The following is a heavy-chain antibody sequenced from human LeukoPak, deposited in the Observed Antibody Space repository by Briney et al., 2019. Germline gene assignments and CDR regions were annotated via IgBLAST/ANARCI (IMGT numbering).Heavy chain of an antibody. CDR3: ARIAVSVTGYNWFDP. V-gene: IGHV4-59*08. Sequence: PSETLSLTCAVSGGSIRTYYWTWIRQPPGKGLEWIGYIYYTGSTIYNPSLKSRVTISVDTSKNQFSLKLSSVTAADTAVYYCARIAVSVTGYNWFDPWGQGTLVTVSS. D-gene: IGHD6-19*01. CDR1: GGSIRTYY. J-gene: IGHJ5*02. CDR2: IYYTGST.